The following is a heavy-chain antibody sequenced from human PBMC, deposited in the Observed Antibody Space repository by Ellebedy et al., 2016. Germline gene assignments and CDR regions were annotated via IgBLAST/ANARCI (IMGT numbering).Heavy chain of an antibody. V-gene: IGHV4-61*02. Sequence: SETLSLXXRVSGGSITSGSYYWTWIRQPAGKGLQWIGRVSSSGSTNYSPSLRSRVTMSVDTSKNHFSLKLKSVTAADTAVYYCARVSCGDDCLNYFDSWGQGTLVAVSS. CDR3: ARVSCGDDCLNYFDS. D-gene: IGHD2-21*01. J-gene: IGHJ4*02. CDR1: GGSITSGSYY. CDR2: VSSSGST.